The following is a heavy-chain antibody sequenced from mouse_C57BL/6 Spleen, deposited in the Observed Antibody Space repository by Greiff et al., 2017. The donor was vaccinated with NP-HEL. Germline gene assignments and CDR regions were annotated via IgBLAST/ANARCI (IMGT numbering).Heavy chain of an antibody. CDR2: IYPGDGDT. CDR1: GYAFSSYW. D-gene: IGHD3-2*02. Sequence: QVHVKQSGAELVKPGASVKISCKASGYAFSSYWMNWVKQRPGKGLEWIGQIYPGDGDTNYNGKFKGKATLTADKSSSTAYMQLSSLTSEDSAVYFCAVDSSGYERGFAYWGQGTLVTVSA. V-gene: IGHV1-80*01. J-gene: IGHJ3*01. CDR3: AVDSSGYERGFAY.